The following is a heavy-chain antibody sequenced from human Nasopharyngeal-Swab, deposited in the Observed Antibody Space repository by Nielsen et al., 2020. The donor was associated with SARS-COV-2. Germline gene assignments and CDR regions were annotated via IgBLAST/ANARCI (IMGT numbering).Heavy chain of an antibody. CDR3: ARRGFIGTRTLSHFDY. CDR2: TYYSGST. Sequence: SETLSLTCTVSGGSISSSSYYWGWIRQPPGKGLEWIGSTYYSGSTYYNPSLKSRVTISVDTSKNQFSLKLSSVTAADTAVYYCARRGFIGTRTLSHFDYWGQGTLVTVSS. J-gene: IGHJ4*02. V-gene: IGHV4-39*01. CDR1: GGSISSSSYY. D-gene: IGHD1-26*01.